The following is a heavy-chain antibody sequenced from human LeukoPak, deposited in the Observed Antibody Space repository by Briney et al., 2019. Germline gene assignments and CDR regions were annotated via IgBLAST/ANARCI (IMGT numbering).Heavy chain of an antibody. CDR2: IYYSGST. Sequence: SETLSLTCTVSGGSISSYYWSWIRQPPGKGLEWIGYIYYSGSTNYNPSLKSRVTISVGTSKNQFSLKLSSVTAADTAVYYCARFQWELPFDYWGQGTLVTVSS. D-gene: IGHD1-26*01. CDR1: GGSISSYY. CDR3: ARFQWELPFDY. V-gene: IGHV4-59*01. J-gene: IGHJ4*02.